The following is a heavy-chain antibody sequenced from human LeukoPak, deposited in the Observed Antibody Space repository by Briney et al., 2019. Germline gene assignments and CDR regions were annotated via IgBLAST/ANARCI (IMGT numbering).Heavy chain of an antibody. V-gene: IGHV4-30-4*01. CDR3: AREHIVVVPAAYYFDY. CDR1: GGSISSGDSY. D-gene: IGHD2-2*01. Sequence: PSETLSLTCTVSGGSISSGDSYWSWIRQPPGKGLEWIGYIYYSGSTYYNPSLKGRVTISVDTSKNQFSLKLSSVTAADTAVYYCAREHIVVVPAAYYFDYWGQGTLVTVSS. J-gene: IGHJ4*02. CDR2: IYYSGST.